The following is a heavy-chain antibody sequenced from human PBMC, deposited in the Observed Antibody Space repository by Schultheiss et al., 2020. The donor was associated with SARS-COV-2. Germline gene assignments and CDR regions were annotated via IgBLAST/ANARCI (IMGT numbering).Heavy chain of an antibody. D-gene: IGHD4/OR15-4a*01. CDR3: AKSNFHWDYYGMDV. Sequence: GGSLRLSFAASGFTFSSYAMSWVRQAPGKGLEWVSAISGSGGSTYYADSVKGRFTISRDNSKNTLYLQMNSLRAEDTAVYYCAKSNFHWDYYGMDVWGQGTTVTVSS. CDR1: GFTFSSYA. J-gene: IGHJ6*02. V-gene: IGHV3-23*01. CDR2: ISGSGGST.